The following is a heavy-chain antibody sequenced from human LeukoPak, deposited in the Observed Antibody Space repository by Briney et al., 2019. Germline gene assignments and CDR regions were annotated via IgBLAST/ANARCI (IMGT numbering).Heavy chain of an antibody. D-gene: IGHD6-13*01. CDR3: ARDPRIAAAALLGVGSRFDP. V-gene: IGHV1-69*04. CDR2: IIPILGIA. Sequence: GASVKVSCKASGGTFSSYAISWVRQAPGQGLEWMGRIIPILGIANYAQKFQGRVTITADKSTSTAYMELSSLRSEDTAVYYCARDPRIAAAALLGVGSRFDPWGQGTLVTVSS. CDR1: GGTFSSYA. J-gene: IGHJ5*02.